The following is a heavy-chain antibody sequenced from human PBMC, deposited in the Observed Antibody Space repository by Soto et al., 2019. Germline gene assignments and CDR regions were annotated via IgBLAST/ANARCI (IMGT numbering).Heavy chain of an antibody. J-gene: IGHJ4*02. CDR1: GYSFTSYW. Sequence: PGESLKISCKGSGYSFTSYWIGWVRQMPGKGLEWMGIIYPGDSDTRYSPSFQGQVTISADKSISTAYLQMNSLRAEDTAVYYCARDDDYEANAFDYWGPGTLVTVSS. CDR3: ARDDDYEANAFDY. CDR2: IYPGDSDT. D-gene: IGHD3-22*01. V-gene: IGHV5-51*01.